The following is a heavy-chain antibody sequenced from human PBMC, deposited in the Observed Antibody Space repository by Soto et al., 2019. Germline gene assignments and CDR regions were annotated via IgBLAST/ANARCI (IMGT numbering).Heavy chain of an antibody. J-gene: IGHJ4*02. CDR2: ISAHNGNT. D-gene: IGHD1-1*01. Sequence: QVHLVQSGAEVKKPGASVKVSCKGSGYAFTTYGITWVRQAPGKGLEWMGWISAHNGNTNYAQKLQGRVTVTRDTSTSTAYMELRCLISDDMVVYDCARGRYGDYWGQGALVTVSS. CDR3: ARGRYGDY. V-gene: IGHV1-18*03. CDR1: GYAFTTYG.